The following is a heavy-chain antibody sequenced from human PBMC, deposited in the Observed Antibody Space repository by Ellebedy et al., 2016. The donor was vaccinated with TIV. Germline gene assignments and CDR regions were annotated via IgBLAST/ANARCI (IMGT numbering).Heavy chain of an antibody. Sequence: GESLKISCAASGFTFSNYWIHWVRQAPGKGLEWVGRTRNEANSYTTDYAASVKGRFTISRDDSKNSLYLQMNSLKTEDTAVYYCVRVRGGGAFDIWGQGTMVTVSS. J-gene: IGHJ3*02. D-gene: IGHD3-16*01. V-gene: IGHV3-72*01. CDR3: VRVRGGGAFDI. CDR2: TRNEANSYTT. CDR1: GFTFSNYW.